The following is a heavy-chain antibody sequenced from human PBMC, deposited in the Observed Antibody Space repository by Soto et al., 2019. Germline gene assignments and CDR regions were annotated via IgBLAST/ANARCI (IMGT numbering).Heavy chain of an antibody. CDR1: GASINNSHW. Sequence: QVQLQESGPGLVQPSGTLSLTCAVSGASINNSHWWSWVRQTPGKGLEWIGETYHSGTTNYNPSLKTRVNISIDKSKNQFSLKMNSVTAADTAVYYCAREVNSSPARGPNWFDPWGQGTLVTVSS. D-gene: IGHD6-13*01. CDR2: TYHSGTT. V-gene: IGHV4-4*02. J-gene: IGHJ5*02. CDR3: AREVNSSPARGPNWFDP.